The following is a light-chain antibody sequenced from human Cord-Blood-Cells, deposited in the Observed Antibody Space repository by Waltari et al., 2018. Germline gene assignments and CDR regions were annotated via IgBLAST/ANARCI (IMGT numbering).Light chain of an antibody. CDR3: QQYGSSPTWT. Sequence: IVLTHSRDTQSWSQAEGATLSCRASQRVSSSYLAWYQQKPGQAPRLLIYGASSRATGIPDRFSGSGSGTDFTLTISRLEPKDFAVYYCQQYGSSPTWTFGQGTKVEIK. J-gene: IGKJ1*01. V-gene: IGKV3-20*01. CDR1: QRVSSSY. CDR2: GAS.